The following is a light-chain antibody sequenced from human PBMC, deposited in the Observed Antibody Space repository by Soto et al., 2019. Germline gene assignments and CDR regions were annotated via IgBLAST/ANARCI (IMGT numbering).Light chain of an antibody. CDR3: QQYGSSSFP. J-gene: IGKJ4*01. CDR2: GAS. CDR1: QSVSSSY. V-gene: IGKV3-20*01. Sequence: EIVLTQSPGTLSLSPGERATLSCRASQSVSSSYLAWYQQKPGQAPRLLIYGASSRATGIPDRFSDSGSGTDFTLTISRLEPEDFAVYYCQQYGSSSFPFGGGTKVDIK.